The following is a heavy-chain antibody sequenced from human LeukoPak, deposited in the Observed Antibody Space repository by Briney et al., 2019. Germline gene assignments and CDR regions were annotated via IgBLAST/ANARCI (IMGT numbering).Heavy chain of an antibody. J-gene: IGHJ4*02. Sequence: AGGSLRLSCAASGFTFSSYEMNWVRQAPGKGLEWVSYISSSGSTIYYADSVKGRSTISRDNAKNSLYLQMNSLRAEDTAVYYCARAGVIAAATLDYWGQGTLVTVSS. CDR2: ISSSGSTI. D-gene: IGHD6-13*01. V-gene: IGHV3-48*03. CDR3: ARAGVIAAATLDY. CDR1: GFTFSSYE.